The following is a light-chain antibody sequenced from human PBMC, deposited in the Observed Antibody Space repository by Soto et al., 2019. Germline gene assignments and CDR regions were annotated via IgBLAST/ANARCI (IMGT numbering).Light chain of an antibody. CDR2: DVS. J-gene: IGLJ2*01. V-gene: IGLV2-14*01. CDR1: SSDVGRYNY. Sequence: QSVLTQPASVSGSPGQSITISCTGTSSDVGRYNYVSWYQQHPGKAPKLIIYDVSDRPSGVSDRLSGSKSGNTASLTISGLQAEDEADYYCSSYTSSSTVVFGGGTKVTVL. CDR3: SSYTSSSTVV.